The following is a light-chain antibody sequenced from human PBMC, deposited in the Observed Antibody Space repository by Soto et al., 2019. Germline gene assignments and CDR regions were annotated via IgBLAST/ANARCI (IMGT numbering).Light chain of an antibody. Sequence: EIVMTQSPATLSVSPGETATLSCRASQSVAGNLAWYQQKPGQPPRLLIYGASTRATGVPARFSGSGSETDFSLTISSLQIEDFALYYCQQSNNWPPLTFGGGTKVEIK. CDR2: GAS. CDR1: QSVAGN. CDR3: QQSNNWPPLT. J-gene: IGKJ4*01. V-gene: IGKV3-15*01.